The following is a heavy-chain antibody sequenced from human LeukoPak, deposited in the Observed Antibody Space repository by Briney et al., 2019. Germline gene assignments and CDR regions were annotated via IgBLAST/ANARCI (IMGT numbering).Heavy chain of an antibody. CDR3: ARDRIVLMVYARQYYMDV. CDR2: IKQDVSAK. D-gene: IGHD2-8*01. CDR1: GFTFSSYW. J-gene: IGHJ6*03. V-gene: IGHV3-7*01. Sequence: GGSLRLSCAASGFTFSSYWMSCGRQAPGKGLGWVANIKQDVSAKSYVDSVKGRFTISRDNAKNSLYLQMNSLRAEDTPVYYCARDRIVLMVYARQYYMDVWGKGTTVTVSS.